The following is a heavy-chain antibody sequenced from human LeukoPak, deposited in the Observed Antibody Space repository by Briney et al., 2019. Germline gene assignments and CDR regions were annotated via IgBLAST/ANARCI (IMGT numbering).Heavy chain of an antibody. Sequence: GGSLRLSCAASGFTVSSNYMSWVRQAPGKGLEWVSVFYSGGSRYYADSVKGRLTISRDNSKNTLYFQMNSLRAEDTAVYYCARVRKYSSGWYDAFDIWGQGTMVTVSS. CDR3: ARVRKYSSGWYDAFDI. CDR1: GFTVSSNY. D-gene: IGHD6-19*01. CDR2: FYSGGSR. V-gene: IGHV3-53*01. J-gene: IGHJ3*02.